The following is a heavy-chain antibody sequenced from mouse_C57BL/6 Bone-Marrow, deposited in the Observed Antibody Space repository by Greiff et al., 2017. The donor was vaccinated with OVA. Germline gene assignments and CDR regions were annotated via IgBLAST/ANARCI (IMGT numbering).Heavy chain of an antibody. CDR1: GFTFSSYG. CDR3: ARHYYGSSYHFWYAMDY. V-gene: IGHV5-6*01. D-gene: IGHD1-1*01. Sequence: EVKVVESGGDLVKPGGSLKLSCAASGFTFSSYGMSWVRQTPDKRLEWVATISSGGSYTYYPDSVKGRFTISRDNAKNTLYLQMSSLKSEDTAMYYCARHYYGSSYHFWYAMDYWGQGTSVTVSS. J-gene: IGHJ4*01. CDR2: ISSGGSYT.